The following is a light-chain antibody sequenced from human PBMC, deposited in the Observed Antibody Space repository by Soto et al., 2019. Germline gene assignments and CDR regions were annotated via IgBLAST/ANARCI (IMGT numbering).Light chain of an antibody. CDR3: QQYHSYSYT. CDR1: QSINTW. Sequence: DIQMTQSPSTLSASVGDRVTITCRASQSINTWWAWYQQKPGKTPKLLIYDASSLKSGVPSRFSGSASVTEFPLTISSLQHDDFAAYYCQQYHSYSYTFGQGTQLEIK. CDR2: DAS. V-gene: IGKV1-5*01. J-gene: IGKJ2*01.